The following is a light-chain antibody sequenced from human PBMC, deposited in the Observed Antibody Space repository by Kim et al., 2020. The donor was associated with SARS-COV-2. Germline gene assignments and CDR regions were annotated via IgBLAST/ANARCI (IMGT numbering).Light chain of an antibody. J-gene: IGLJ2*01. CDR1: DIGSKS. CDR3: QVWDSNTHVV. Sequence: VAPGRTARITCVGADIGSKSVHWSQRRPGQAPLLVFSYDSDRPSGIPDRFSGSNSGNTATLTINRVEAGDEADYHCQVWDSNTHVVFGGGTQLTVL. CDR2: YDS. V-gene: IGLV3-21*04.